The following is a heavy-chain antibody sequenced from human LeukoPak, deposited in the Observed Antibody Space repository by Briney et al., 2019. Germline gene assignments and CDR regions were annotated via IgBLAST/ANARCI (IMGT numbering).Heavy chain of an antibody. Sequence: PGGSLRLSCAASGFTFSSYRMHWVRQAPGKGLVWVSRINGDGITTTYADSVQGRFIISRDNGKKTLYLQMNSLRAEDTAVYYCARYYSNGMDVWGQGTTVTVSS. CDR1: GFTFSSYR. CDR3: ARYYSNGMDV. V-gene: IGHV3-74*01. J-gene: IGHJ6*02. CDR2: INGDGITT.